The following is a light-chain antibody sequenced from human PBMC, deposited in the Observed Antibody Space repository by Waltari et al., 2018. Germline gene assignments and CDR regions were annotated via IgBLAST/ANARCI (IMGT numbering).Light chain of an antibody. CDR1: QSVLHSSNNKNY. CDR3: QQYYSSPRT. Sequence: DIVMTQSPDSLAVSLGERAAINCKPRQSVLHSSNNKNYLAWFQQKPGQPPKLLIYWASTRESGIPDRFSGSGSGTDFTLTISSLQAEDVAVYYCQQYYSSPRTFGQGTKVEIK. V-gene: IGKV4-1*01. CDR2: WAS. J-gene: IGKJ1*01.